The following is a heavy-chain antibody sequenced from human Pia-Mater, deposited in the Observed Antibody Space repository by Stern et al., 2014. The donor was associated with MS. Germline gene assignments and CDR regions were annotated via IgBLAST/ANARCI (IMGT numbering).Heavy chain of an antibody. D-gene: IGHD1-26*01. V-gene: IGHV3-15*01. CDR3: TTLDRSYPYYYYGMDV. CDR2: IKSKTDGGTT. J-gene: IGHJ6*02. CDR1: GFTFRNAW. Sequence: EVHLVESGVGLVKPGGSLRLSCAASGFTFRNAWMTWIRQAPGKGLEWVGHIKSKTDGGTTDYAAPVKGRFTISRDDSKNTLYLQMNSLKTEDTAVYYCTTLDRSYPYYYYGMDVWGQGTTVTVSS.